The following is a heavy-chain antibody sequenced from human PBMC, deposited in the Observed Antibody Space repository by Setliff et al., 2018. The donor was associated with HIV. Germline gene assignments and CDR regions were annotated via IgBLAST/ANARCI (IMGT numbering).Heavy chain of an antibody. CDR3: ARGGGPDTNFDS. J-gene: IGHJ4*02. CDR1: GGSINRIDYY. Sequence: SETLSLTCTVSGGSINRIDYYWGWIRQSPGKGLEWIGNVYYGGTTYYNPSLKSRVTLSVDTSKNQFSLRLSSVTAADTAVYYCARGGGPDTNFDSWGRGTLVTVSS. V-gene: IGHV4-39*07. CDR2: VYYGGTT.